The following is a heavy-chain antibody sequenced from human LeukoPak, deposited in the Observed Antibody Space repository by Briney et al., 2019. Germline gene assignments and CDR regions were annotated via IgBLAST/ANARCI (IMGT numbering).Heavy chain of an antibody. J-gene: IGHJ1*01. Sequence: SDTLSLTCTVSGGSMSIHYWTWIRQPPGKGLEWIGNIYYSGSTNYSPSLKSRITISVDASKNQFSLKLRSVTAADTAVYYCASQQYYYDSSGHHYAYFRHWGQGTLVTASS. D-gene: IGHD3-22*01. CDR3: ASQQYYYDSSGHHYAYFRH. V-gene: IGHV4-59*08. CDR1: GGSMSIHY. CDR2: IYYSGST.